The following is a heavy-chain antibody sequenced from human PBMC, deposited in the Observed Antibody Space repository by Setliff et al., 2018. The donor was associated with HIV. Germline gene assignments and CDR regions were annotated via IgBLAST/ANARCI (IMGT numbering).Heavy chain of an antibody. Sequence: PSETLSLTCSASGGSISNYYWSWIRQPPGKGFEWIGYISYCGSTNYNPSLKSRVTISVDTSKNQFSLWSSSVTAADTAVFYCARGVGDYGDYDAFDIWGQGTMVTVSS. CDR1: GGSISNYY. D-gene: IGHD4-17*01. CDR3: ARGVGDYGDYDAFDI. CDR2: ISYCGST. V-gene: IGHV4-59*01. J-gene: IGHJ3*02.